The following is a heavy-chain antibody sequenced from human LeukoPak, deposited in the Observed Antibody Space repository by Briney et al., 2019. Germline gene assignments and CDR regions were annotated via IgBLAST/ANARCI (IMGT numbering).Heavy chain of an antibody. CDR2: INPSGGST. CDR3: AKALRSAAIRQVFDY. Sequence: RASVKVSCKASGYTFTSYYMHWVRQAPGQGLEWMGIINPSGGSTSYAQKFQGRVTMTRDTSTSTVYMELSSLRSEDTAVYYCAKALRSAAIRQVFDYWGQGTLVTVSS. J-gene: IGHJ4*02. D-gene: IGHD6-13*01. V-gene: IGHV1-46*01. CDR1: GYTFTSYY.